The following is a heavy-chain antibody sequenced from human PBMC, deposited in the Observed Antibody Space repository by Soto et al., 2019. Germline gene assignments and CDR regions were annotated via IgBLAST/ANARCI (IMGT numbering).Heavy chain of an antibody. J-gene: IGHJ6*02. V-gene: IGHV3-30*18. CDR2: TSYDGRHT. Sequence: QVQLVESGGGVVQPGGSLRLTRATSGFTFSEYGIHWGRQAPGKGLEWVAITSYDGRHTSYVDSVKGRFTISRDNSGNTAFLEMNRLRVEDTAVYYCAKTRNSVIISNYYDHMDVWGQGTTVTVSS. CDR1: GFTFSEYG. CDR3: AKTRNSVIISNYYDHMDV. D-gene: IGHD3-10*01.